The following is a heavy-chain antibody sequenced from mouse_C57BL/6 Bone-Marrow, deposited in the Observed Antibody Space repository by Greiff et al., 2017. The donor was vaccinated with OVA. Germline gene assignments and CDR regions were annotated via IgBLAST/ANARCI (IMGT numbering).Heavy chain of an antibody. J-gene: IGHJ3*01. V-gene: IGHV14-4*01. CDR3: TRWSAWFAY. CDR1: GFNIKDDY. CDR2: IDPENGDT. Sequence: VHVKQSGAELVRPGASVKLSCTASGFNIKDDYMHWVKQRPEQGLEWIGWIDPENGDTEYASKFQGKATITADTSSNTAYLQLSSLTSEDTAVYYCTRWSAWFAYWGQGTLVTVSA. D-gene: IGHD2-3*01.